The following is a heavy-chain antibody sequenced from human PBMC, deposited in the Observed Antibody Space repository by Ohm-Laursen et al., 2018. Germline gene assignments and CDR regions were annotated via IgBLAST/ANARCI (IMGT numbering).Heavy chain of an antibody. Sequence: SLRLSCAAPGFTFSNAWMSWVRQAPGKELEWVGRIKSKTDGGTTDYAAPVKGRFTISRDDSKNTLYLQMNSLKTEDTAVYYCTTHVAAEVYFDYWGQGTLVTVSS. V-gene: IGHV3-15*01. CDR2: IKSKTDGGTT. D-gene: IGHD6-13*01. CDR3: TTHVAAEVYFDY. CDR1: GFTFSNAW. J-gene: IGHJ4*02.